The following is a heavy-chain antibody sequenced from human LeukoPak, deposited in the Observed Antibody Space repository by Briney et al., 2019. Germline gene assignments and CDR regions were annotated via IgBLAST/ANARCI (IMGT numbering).Heavy chain of an antibody. CDR2: ISNGGTTT. J-gene: IGHJ4*02. D-gene: IGHD1-26*01. V-gene: IGHV3-11*04. CDR1: GFTFRNYY. CDR3: SRDLGSYISSHYVDNGPRYGY. Sequence: PGGSLRLSCTASGFTFRNYYMNWIRQAPGKGLEWVSYISNGGTTTSNSASAQGRFTISRDNTENTLYLQMTGLREEDTAVYYCSRDLGSYISSHYVDNGPRYGYWGQGTLVTVSS.